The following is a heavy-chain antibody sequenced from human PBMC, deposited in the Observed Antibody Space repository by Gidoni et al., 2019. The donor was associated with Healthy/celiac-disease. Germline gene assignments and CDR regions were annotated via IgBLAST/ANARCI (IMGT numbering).Heavy chain of an antibody. V-gene: IGHV3-23*01. CDR3: AKVVYYYDSSGYPEGTFDY. Sequence: EVQLLESGGGLVQPGGSLRLSCAASGFPFSSYAMSWVRQAPGKGLEWVSAISGSGGSTYYADSVKGRFTISRDNSKNTLYLQMNSLRAEDTAVYYCAKVVYYYDSSGYPEGTFDYWGQGTLVTVSS. J-gene: IGHJ4*02. CDR2: ISGSGGST. CDR1: GFPFSSYA. D-gene: IGHD3-22*01.